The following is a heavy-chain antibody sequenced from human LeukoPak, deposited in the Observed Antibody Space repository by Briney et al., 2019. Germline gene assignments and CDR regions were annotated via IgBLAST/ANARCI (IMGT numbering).Heavy chain of an antibody. D-gene: IGHD6-13*01. CDR3: ARASSWYRGAMRFDP. CDR1: GFTFSSYA. Sequence: GRSLRLSCAASGFTFSSYAMHWVRQAPGKGLEWVAVISYDGSNKYYADSVKGRFTISRGNSKNTLYLQMNSLRAEDTAVYYCARASSWYRGAMRFDPWGQGTLVTVSS. CDR2: ISYDGSNK. V-gene: IGHV3-30*04. J-gene: IGHJ5*02.